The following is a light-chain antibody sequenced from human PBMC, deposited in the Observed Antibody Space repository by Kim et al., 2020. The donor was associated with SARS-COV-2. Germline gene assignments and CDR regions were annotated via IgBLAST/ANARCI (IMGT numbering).Light chain of an antibody. CDR3: HQYGNSPWT. Sequence: PGESATIACRASQTVNSRYLAWYQQTPGQATRLHIYGASTRAAGIPDRFSGSESGTDFTLTISRLEPEDFAVYYCHQYGNSPWTSGQGTKVDIK. CDR2: GAS. CDR1: QTVNSRY. J-gene: IGKJ1*01. V-gene: IGKV3-20*01.